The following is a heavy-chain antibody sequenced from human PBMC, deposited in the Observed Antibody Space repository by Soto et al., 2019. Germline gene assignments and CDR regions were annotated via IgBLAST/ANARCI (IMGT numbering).Heavy chain of an antibody. Sequence: QVQLVESGGGVVQPGRSLRLSCAASGFTFSSYAMHWVRQAPGKGLEWVAVISYDGSNKYYADSVKGRFTISRDNSKNTLYLQMNSLRAEDTAVYYCARYVRQLATPLNWFDPWGQGTLVTVSS. V-gene: IGHV3-30-3*01. J-gene: IGHJ5*02. CDR3: ARYVRQLATPLNWFDP. CDR1: GFTFSSYA. D-gene: IGHD6-6*01. CDR2: ISYDGSNK.